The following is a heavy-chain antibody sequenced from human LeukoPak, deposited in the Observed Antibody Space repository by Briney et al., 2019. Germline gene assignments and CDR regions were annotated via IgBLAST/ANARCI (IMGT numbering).Heavy chain of an antibody. V-gene: IGHV3-53*01. D-gene: IGHD2-21*02. J-gene: IGHJ4*02. CDR1: GFTVSNNY. CDR2: IYSIGST. Sequence: GGSLRLSCAASGFTVSNNYMSWVRQAPGKGLEWVSVIYSIGSTYYAASVKGRFTISRDNSKNTLYLQMNSLRAEDTAVYYCANAGGDSRPHDYWGQGTLVTVSS. CDR3: ANAGGDSRPHDY.